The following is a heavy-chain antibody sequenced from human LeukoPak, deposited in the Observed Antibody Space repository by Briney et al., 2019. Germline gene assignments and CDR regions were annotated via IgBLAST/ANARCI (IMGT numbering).Heavy chain of an antibody. CDR2: INHSGST. CDR3: ARAPLPDY. J-gene: IGHJ4*02. CDR1: GGSFSGYY. Sequence: SETLSLTCAVYGGSFSGYYWSWIRQPPGKGLEWIGEINHSGSTNYNPSLKSRVTISVDTSKNQFSLKLSSVTAADTAVYYCARAPLPDYWGQGALVTVSS. V-gene: IGHV4-34*01.